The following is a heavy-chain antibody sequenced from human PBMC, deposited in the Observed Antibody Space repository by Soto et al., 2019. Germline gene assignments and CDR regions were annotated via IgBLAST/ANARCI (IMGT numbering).Heavy chain of an antibody. CDR2: INVFNGDP. J-gene: IGHJ4*02. CDR3: VRVRRGQMDY. V-gene: IGHV1-18*01. D-gene: IGHD3-10*01. Sequence: RASVKVSCKASGYLFTDYGIAWVRQAPGQGLEWMGWINVFNGDPRYAPNLQGRVTMTKDTSTSTASMELRSLRSDDTAVYFCVRVRRGQMDYWGQGSLVTVSS. CDR1: GYLFTDYG.